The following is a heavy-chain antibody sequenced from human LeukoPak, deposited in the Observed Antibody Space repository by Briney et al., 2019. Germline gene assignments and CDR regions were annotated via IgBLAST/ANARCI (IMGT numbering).Heavy chain of an antibody. CDR3: ARDEETVAGLNGFDL. Sequence: PGGSLRLSCAASEFVFSSYSMNWFRQAPGKGLEWVASLTSDSKYKFYADSVTGRFTISRDNAENTLYLHMNSLRPDDTGVYFCARDEETVAGLNGFDLWGQGNLVTVSS. CDR1: EFVFSSYS. CDR2: LTSDSKYK. J-gene: IGHJ4*02. D-gene: IGHD6-19*01. V-gene: IGHV3-21*01.